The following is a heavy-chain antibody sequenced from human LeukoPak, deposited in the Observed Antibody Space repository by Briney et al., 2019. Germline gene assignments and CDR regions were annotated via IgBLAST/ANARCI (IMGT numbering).Heavy chain of an antibody. J-gene: IGHJ4*02. D-gene: IGHD1-26*01. CDR3: ARDARLLGFDY. V-gene: IGHV3-66*01. CDR2: IYSGGST. CDR1: GITVSSNY. Sequence: GGSLRLSCAASGITVSSNYMSWVRQAPGKGLEWVSVIYSGGSTYYAESVKGRFTISRDNSKNTLYLQMNSLRAEDTAVYYCARDARLLGFDYWGQGTLVTVSS.